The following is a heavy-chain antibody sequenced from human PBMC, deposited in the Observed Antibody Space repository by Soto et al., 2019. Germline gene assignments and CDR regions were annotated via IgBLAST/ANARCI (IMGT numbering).Heavy chain of an antibody. J-gene: IGHJ6*02. CDR1: GGSFSNYY. V-gene: IGHV4-34*02. CDR2: INHSGGT. Sequence: QVQLQQWGAGLLKPSETLSLTCAVSGGSFSNYYWTWMRQAPGKGLEWIGEINHSGGTNNNSSVTSRVNISLDTSRNQFSLFLYSVTAADAAVYYCAWDRQYSHFCCGYQYEGPYAMDVWGQGTTVTVSS. CDR3: AWDRQYSHFCCGYQYEGPYAMDV. D-gene: IGHD3-3*02.